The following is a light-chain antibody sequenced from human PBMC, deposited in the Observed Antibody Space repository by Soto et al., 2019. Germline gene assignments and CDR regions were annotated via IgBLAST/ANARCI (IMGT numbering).Light chain of an antibody. J-gene: IGKJ5*01. Sequence: EIVLTQSPGTLSLSPGERATLSCRASQSVSSSYLAWYQQKPGKAPRLLLYGASSRATGIPDRFSGSGSGTDFTLTISRLEPEDFAVYYCQQYGSSPPITFGQGTRLEIK. CDR1: QSVSSSY. CDR2: GAS. V-gene: IGKV3-20*01. CDR3: QQYGSSPPIT.